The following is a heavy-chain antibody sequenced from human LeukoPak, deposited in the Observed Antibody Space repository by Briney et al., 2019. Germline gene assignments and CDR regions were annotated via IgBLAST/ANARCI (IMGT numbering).Heavy chain of an antibody. CDR3: ARASGYYDSSGYYNGMDV. CDR2: INSDESST. V-gene: IGHV3-74*01. D-gene: IGHD3-22*01. CDR1: GFTLSTYW. J-gene: IGHJ6*02. Sequence: GGSLRLSCAVSGFTLSTYWMHWVRQVPGKGLVWVSRINSDESSTSYADSVTGRFTISRDNARNTLYLQMNSLRAEDTAVYYCARASGYYDSSGYYNGMDVWGQGTTVTVSS.